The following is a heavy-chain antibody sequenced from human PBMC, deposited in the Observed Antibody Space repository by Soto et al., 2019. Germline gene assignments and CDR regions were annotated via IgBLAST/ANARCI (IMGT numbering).Heavy chain of an antibody. J-gene: IGHJ6*02. CDR1: GGTFSSYA. D-gene: IGHD2-2*01. Sequence: ASVKVSCKASGGTFSSYAISWVRQAPGQGLEWMGGIIPIFGTANYAQKFQGRVTITADESTSTAYMELSSLRSEDTAVYYCARYCSSTICHHPPYYYYYGMDVWGQGTTVTVSS. CDR2: IIPIFGTA. V-gene: IGHV1-69*13. CDR3: ARYCSSTICHHPPYYYYYGMDV.